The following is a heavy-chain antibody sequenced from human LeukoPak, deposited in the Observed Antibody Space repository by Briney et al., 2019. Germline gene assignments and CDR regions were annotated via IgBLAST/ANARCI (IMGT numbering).Heavy chain of an antibody. J-gene: IGHJ4*02. CDR3: ATVRYFDWLSHKNYFDY. CDR2: IVPIFGTA. CDR1: GGTFSSYA. V-gene: IGHV1-69*05. D-gene: IGHD3-9*01. Sequence: SVKVSCKASGGTFSSYAISWVRQAPGQGLEWMGGIVPIFGTANYAQKFQGRVTITTDESTSTAYMELSSLRSEDTAVYYCATVRYFDWLSHKNYFDYWGQGTLVTVSS.